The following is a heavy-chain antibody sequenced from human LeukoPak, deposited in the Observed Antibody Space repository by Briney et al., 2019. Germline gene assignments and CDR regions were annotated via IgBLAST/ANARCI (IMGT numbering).Heavy chain of an antibody. D-gene: IGHD3-22*01. CDR2: ISYDESDK. CDR1: GFTFRNYG. V-gene: IGHV3-30*18. Sequence: GGSLRLSCAVSGFTFRNYGMHWVRQAPGKGLEWVAVISYDESDKYYGDSMKGRFTISRDNSKNTLFLQMNSLRAEDTAVYFCAKDFRRADYYDSSGYYRMIDYWGQGTLVTVSS. CDR3: AKDFRRADYYDSSGYYRMIDY. J-gene: IGHJ4*02.